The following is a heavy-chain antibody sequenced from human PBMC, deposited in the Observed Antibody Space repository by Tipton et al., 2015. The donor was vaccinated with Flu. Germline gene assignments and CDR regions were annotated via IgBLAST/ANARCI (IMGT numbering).Heavy chain of an antibody. CDR3: ATDKSGRYYDESGEFDY. CDR2: IKSKADGETI. Sequence: SLRLSCAASGFTFNHAWMNWVRQAPGKGLEWAGRIKSKADGETIEYAAPVKGRFTISRDDSESMLYLQMNSVKAEDTAVYYCATDKSGRYYDESGEFDYWGQGTLVTVSS. D-gene: IGHD3-22*01. J-gene: IGHJ4*02. V-gene: IGHV3-15*01. CDR1: GFTFNHAW.